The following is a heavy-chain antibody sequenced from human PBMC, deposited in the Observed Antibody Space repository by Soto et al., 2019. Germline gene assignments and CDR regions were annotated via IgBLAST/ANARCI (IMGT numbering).Heavy chain of an antibody. Sequence: EVQLVESGGGLVQPGGSLRLSCAASGFTFSSYWMHWVHQAPGKGLVWVSRINSDGSSTTYADSVKGRFTISRDNAKNTLYLQMNSLRAEDTAVYYCARDEWIDRGMDVWGQGTTVTVSS. D-gene: IGHD3-22*01. V-gene: IGHV3-74*01. CDR1: GFTFSSYW. CDR3: ARDEWIDRGMDV. J-gene: IGHJ6*02. CDR2: INSDGSST.